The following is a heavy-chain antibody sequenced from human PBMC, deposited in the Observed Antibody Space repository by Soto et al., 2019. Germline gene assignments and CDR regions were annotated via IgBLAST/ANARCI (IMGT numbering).Heavy chain of an antibody. V-gene: IGHV4-59*01. D-gene: IGHD6-19*01. CDR3: ARDRGSSGWYRGAFDI. CDR2: IYYSGST. CDR1: GGSISSYY. Sequence: KPSDTLSLTCTVSGGSISSYYWSWIRQPPGKGLEWIGYIYYSGSTNYNPSLKSRVTISVDTSKNQFSLKLSSVTAADTAVYYCARDRGSSGWYRGAFDIWGQGTMVTVSS. J-gene: IGHJ3*02.